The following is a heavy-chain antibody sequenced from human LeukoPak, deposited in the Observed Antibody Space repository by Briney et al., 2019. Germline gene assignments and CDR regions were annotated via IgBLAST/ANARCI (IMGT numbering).Heavy chain of an antibody. Sequence: GGSLRLSCAASGFNVGSNYMSWVRQAPGKGLEWVSIIYSGGTTYYADSVKGRFTISRDNSKNTLYLQMNSLRAEDTAVYYCTSGRQWLAFDYWGQGTLVTVSS. CDR1: GFNVGSNY. V-gene: IGHV3-66*01. J-gene: IGHJ4*02. CDR3: TSGRQWLAFDY. D-gene: IGHD6-19*01. CDR2: IYSGGTT.